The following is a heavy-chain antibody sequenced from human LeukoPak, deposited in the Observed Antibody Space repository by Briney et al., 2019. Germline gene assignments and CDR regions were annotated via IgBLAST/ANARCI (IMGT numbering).Heavy chain of an antibody. Sequence: GGSLRLSCAASGFTFSSYGMHWVRQAPGKGLEWVAFIRYDGSNKYYADSVKGRFTISRDNSKNTLYLQMNTLRAEDTAVYYCAKAPSIAAAGTIWYFQHWGQGTLVTVSS. CDR3: AKAPSIAAAGTIWYFQH. D-gene: IGHD6-13*01. J-gene: IGHJ1*01. CDR2: IRYDGSNK. CDR1: GFTFSSYG. V-gene: IGHV3-30*02.